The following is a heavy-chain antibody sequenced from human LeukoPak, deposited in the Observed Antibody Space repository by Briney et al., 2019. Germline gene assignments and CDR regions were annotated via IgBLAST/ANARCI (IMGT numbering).Heavy chain of an antibody. CDR3: ARARYCSTTSCSYFEN. V-gene: IGHV3-7*04. CDR2: IKYDGSEK. Sequence: GGSLRLSCAVSGFTFSSYWMSWVRQVPGKGLEWVANIKYDGSEKYYVESVKGRFTISRDNAKNSLYLQMNSLRAEDTAVYYCARARYCSTTSCSYFENWGQGTLVTVSS. J-gene: IGHJ4*02. D-gene: IGHD2-2*01. CDR1: GFTFSSYW.